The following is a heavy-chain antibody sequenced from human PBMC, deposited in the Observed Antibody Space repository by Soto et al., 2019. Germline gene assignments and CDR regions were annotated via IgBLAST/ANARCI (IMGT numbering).Heavy chain of an antibody. CDR1: GGSISSYY. V-gene: IGHV4-59*08. CDR2: IYYSGST. D-gene: IGHD3-10*01. Sequence: SETLSLTCTVSGGSISSYYWSWIRQPPGKGLEWIGYIYYSGSTNYNPSLKSRVTISVDTSKNQFSLKLSSVTAADTAVYYCARHPHGWTYNLNWFDPWGQGTLVTVSS. CDR3: ARHPHGWTYNLNWFDP. J-gene: IGHJ5*02.